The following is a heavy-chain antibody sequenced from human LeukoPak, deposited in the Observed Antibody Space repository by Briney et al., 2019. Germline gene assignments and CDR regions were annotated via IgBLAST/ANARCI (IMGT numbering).Heavy chain of an antibody. CDR1: GFTFSSYE. D-gene: IGHD4-17*01. V-gene: IGHV3-48*03. CDR2: ISSSGSTI. Sequence: AGGSLRLSCAASGFTFSSYEMNWVRQAPGKGLEWVSYISSSGSTIYYADSVKGRFTISRDNAKNSLYLQMNSLRAEDTAVYYCARGDYGDYYYYAMDVWGQGTTVTVSS. J-gene: IGHJ6*02. CDR3: ARGDYGDYYYYAMDV.